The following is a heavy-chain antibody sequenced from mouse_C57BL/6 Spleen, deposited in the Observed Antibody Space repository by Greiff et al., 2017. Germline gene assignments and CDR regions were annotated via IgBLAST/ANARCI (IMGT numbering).Heavy chain of an antibody. D-gene: IGHD1-1*01. Sequence: EVQLQQSGTVLARPGASVKMSCKTSGYTFTSYWMHWVKQRPGQGLEWIGAIYPGNSDTSYNQKFKGKAKLTAVTSASTAYMELSSLTNEDSAVYYCTREDSYPYWYFDVWGTGTTVTVSS. CDR2: IYPGNSDT. V-gene: IGHV1-5*01. CDR1: GYTFTSYW. J-gene: IGHJ1*03. CDR3: TREDSYPYWYFDV.